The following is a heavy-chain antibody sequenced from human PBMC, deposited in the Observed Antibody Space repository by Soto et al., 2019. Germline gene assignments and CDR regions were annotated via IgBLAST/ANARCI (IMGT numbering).Heavy chain of an antibody. Sequence: LSLTCTVSGGSVSSGRFYWSWIRQPPGKGLEWIGYIYYSGSTKYNPSLRSRVTISVDTSKNQFSLKLTSVAAADTAVYYCARSGSGSGWLGGQGTLVTVSS. CDR3: ARSGSGSGWL. CDR1: GGSVSSGRFY. CDR2: IYYSGST. D-gene: IGHD6-19*01. J-gene: IGHJ4*02. V-gene: IGHV4-61*01.